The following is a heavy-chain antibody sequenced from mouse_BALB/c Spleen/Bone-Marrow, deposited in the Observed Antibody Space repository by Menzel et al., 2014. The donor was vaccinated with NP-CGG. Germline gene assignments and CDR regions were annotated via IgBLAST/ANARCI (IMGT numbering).Heavy chain of an antibody. CDR3: ARIYYGYEFTY. CDR1: GYTFTDYN. J-gene: IGHJ3*01. V-gene: IGHV1S29*02. CDR2: IYPYNGVT. Sequence: EVMLVESGPELLKPGASVKISCKASGYTFTDYNMHWVKQSHGKSLEWIGYIYPYNGVTAYNQKFKSKATLTVDNSSSTAYMEFRSLTSEDSAVYYCARIYYGYEFTYWGQGTLVTVSA. D-gene: IGHD2-2*01.